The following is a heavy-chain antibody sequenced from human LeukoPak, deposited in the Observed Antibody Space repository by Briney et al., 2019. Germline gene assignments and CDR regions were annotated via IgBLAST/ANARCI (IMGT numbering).Heavy chain of an antibody. CDR1: GYTFTSYD. D-gene: IGHD2-2*01. CDR3: ALSTEGYCSSTSCYVPPGFDY. V-gene: IGHV1-8*01. Sequence: ASVKVSCKASGYTFTSYDINWVRQATGKGLEWMGWMNPNSGNTGYAQKFQGRVTMTRNTSISTAYMELSSLRSEDTAVYYCALSTEGYCSSTSCYVPPGFDYWGQGILVTVSS. J-gene: IGHJ4*02. CDR2: MNPNSGNT.